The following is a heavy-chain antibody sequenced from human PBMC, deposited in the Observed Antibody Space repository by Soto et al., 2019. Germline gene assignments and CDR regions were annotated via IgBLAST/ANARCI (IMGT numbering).Heavy chain of an antibody. CDR1: GGSISSGDYY. CDR2: IYYSGST. J-gene: IGHJ4*02. CDR3: ARGNTAMVCALNY. Sequence: SETLSLTCTVSGGSISSGDYYWSWIRQPPGKGLEWIGYIYYSGSTYYNPSLKSRVTISVDTSKNQFSLKLSSVTAADTAVYYCARGNTAMVCALNYWGQGTLVTVS. V-gene: IGHV4-30-4*01. D-gene: IGHD5-18*01.